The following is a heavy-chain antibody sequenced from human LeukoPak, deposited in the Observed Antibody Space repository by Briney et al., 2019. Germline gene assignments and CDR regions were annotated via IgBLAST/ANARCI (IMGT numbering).Heavy chain of an antibody. V-gene: IGHV1-69*05. J-gene: IGHJ4*02. Sequence: SVKVSCKASGGTFSSYAISWVRQAPGQGLEWMGGIIPILGTANYAQKFQGRVTITTDESTSTAYMELSSLRSEDTAVYYCARGAAVHYDSSLQLPVFDYWGQGTLVTVSS. D-gene: IGHD3-22*01. CDR3: ARGAAVHYDSSLQLPVFDY. CDR2: IIPILGTA. CDR1: GGTFSSYA.